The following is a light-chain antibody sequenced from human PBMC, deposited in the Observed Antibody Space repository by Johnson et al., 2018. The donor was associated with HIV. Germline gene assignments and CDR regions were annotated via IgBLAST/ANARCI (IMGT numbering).Light chain of an antibody. V-gene: IGLV1-51*02. CDR2: ENN. CDR3: GTWDSSLSAFYV. J-gene: IGLJ1*01. CDR1: SSDMGNYA. Sequence: QSVLTQPPSVSVAPGQKVTISCSGSSSDMGNYAVSWYQQLPGTAPKLLIYENNKRPSGIPDRFSGSKSGTSATLGITGLQTGDEADYYCGTWDSSLSAFYVFGTGTKVTVL.